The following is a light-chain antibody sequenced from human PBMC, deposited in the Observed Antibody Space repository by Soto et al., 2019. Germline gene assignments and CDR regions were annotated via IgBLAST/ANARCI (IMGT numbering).Light chain of an antibody. V-gene: IGLV1-40*01. J-gene: IGLJ1*01. CDR2: GNS. CDR3: QSYDSSLSGYV. Sequence: QSVLTQPPSVSGAPGQRVTISCTGSSSNIGAGYDVHWYQQLPGTAPKLLIYGNSNRPSGVPDRFSGSKSGTSASLAITGLQAEDEAGYYCQSYDSSLSGYVFGTGTKQTVL. CDR1: SSNIGAGYD.